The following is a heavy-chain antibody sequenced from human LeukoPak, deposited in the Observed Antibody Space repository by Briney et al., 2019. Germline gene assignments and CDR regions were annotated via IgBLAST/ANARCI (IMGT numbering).Heavy chain of an antibody. D-gene: IGHD3-10*01. Sequence: PGGSLRLSCAASGLTFTRYWMHWVRQAPGKGLVWVSRINSDGSSTIYADSVKGRFTISRDNAKNTVDLQMNSLSAEDTAVYYCAKDISHYYGSGSYYNDWGQGTLVTVSS. V-gene: IGHV3-74*01. CDR2: INSDGSST. CDR1: GLTFTRYW. CDR3: AKDISHYYGSGSYYND. J-gene: IGHJ4*02.